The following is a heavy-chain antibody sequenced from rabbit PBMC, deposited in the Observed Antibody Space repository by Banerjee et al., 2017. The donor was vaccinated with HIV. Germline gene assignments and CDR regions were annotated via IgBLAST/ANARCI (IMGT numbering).Heavy chain of an antibody. CDR2: IYAGDGST. CDR3: ARDCTGLMTFAL. D-gene: IGHD2-1*01. J-gene: IGHJ4*01. CDR1: GFTFSSNA. V-gene: IGHV1S40*01. Sequence: QSVEESGGRLVNPDESLTLTCKASGFTFSSNAMCWFRQAPGKGPEWIACIYAGDGSTDHASWVNGRFTISKTSSTTVTLQMTSLTAADTATYFCARDCTGLMTFALWGPGTLVTVS.